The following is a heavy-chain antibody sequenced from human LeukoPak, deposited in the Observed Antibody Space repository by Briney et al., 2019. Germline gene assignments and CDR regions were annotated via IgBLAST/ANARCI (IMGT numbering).Heavy chain of an antibody. D-gene: IGHD3-10*01. V-gene: IGHV3-30*18. Sequence: PGGSLRLSCAPSGFTFSSYGMHWVRQAPGKGLEWVTVISYDVGNKYYADSVKGRFTISRDNAKNSLYLQMNSLRVEDTAVYYCAKVAKYYYGSETYYFFEHWGQGTPVTASS. CDR1: GFTFSSYG. CDR2: ISYDVGNK. J-gene: IGHJ4*02. CDR3: AKVAKYYYGSETYYFFEH.